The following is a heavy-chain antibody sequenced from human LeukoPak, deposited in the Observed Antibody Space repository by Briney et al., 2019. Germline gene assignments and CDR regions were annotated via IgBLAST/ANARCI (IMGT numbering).Heavy chain of an antibody. J-gene: IGHJ4*02. D-gene: IGHD5-12*01. CDR1: GGSISDYY. Sequence: SETLSLTCTVCGGSISDYYWSWIRQPPGKGLEWIGYIHYSGSSNYNPSLKSRVTISVDTSKNQFSLKLSSVTAADTAVYYCARYDRSGYGFDCWGQGTLVTVSS. V-gene: IGHV4-59*01. CDR2: IHYSGSS. CDR3: ARYDRSGYGFDC.